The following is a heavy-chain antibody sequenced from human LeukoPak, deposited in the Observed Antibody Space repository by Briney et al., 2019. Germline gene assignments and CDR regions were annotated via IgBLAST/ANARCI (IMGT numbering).Heavy chain of an antibody. CDR2: ISSDSSYT. J-gene: IGHJ6*02. V-gene: IGHV3-21*05. CDR3: SGVINLVREGTLYFYYGMDV. Sequence: PGRSLRLSCAASGFMFSTYGMHWVRQAPGKGLECVSYISSDSSYTNYADSVKGRFTIARDNAKNSLSLRMHSLRAEDTAVYYCSGVINLVREGTLYFYYGMDVWGQGTTVIVPS. D-gene: IGHD3-10*01. CDR1: GFMFSTYG.